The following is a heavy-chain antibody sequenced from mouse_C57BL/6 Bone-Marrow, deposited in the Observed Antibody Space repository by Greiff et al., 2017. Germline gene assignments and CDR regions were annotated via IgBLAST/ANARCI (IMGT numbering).Heavy chain of an antibody. V-gene: IGHV5-17*01. J-gene: IGHJ2*01. CDR2: ISSGSSTI. D-gene: IGHD2-5*01. CDR1: GFTFSDYG. Sequence: LMESGGGLVKPGGSLKLSCAASGFTFSDYGMHWVRQAPEKGLEWVAYISSGSSTIYYADTVKGRFTISRDNAKNTLFLQMTSLRSEDTAMYYCARQSNQFDYWGQGTTLTVSS. CDR3: ARQSNQFDY.